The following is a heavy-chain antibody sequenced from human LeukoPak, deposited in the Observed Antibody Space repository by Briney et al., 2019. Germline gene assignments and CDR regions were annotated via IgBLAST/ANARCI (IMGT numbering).Heavy chain of an antibody. J-gene: IGHJ3*02. CDR1: GYTLTELS. CDR2: FDPEDGET. D-gene: IGHD6-13*01. CDR3: ATDNRGYSTSWYGAFDI. V-gene: IGHV1-24*01. Sequence: ASVKVSCKVSGYTLTELSMHWVRQAPGKGLEWMGGFDPEDGETIYAQKFQGRGIMTEDTSTDKAYMELSSLRSEDTAVYYCATDNRGYSTSWYGAFDIWGQGTMVTVSS.